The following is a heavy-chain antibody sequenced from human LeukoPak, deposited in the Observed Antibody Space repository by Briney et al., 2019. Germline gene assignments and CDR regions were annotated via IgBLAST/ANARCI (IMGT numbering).Heavy chain of an antibody. CDR1: GGSISRNAYC. J-gene: IGHJ4*02. D-gene: IGHD1-26*01. CDR3: ARSTTTGRYFDY. V-gene: IGHV4-39*01. Sequence: SETLSLTCTVSGGSISRNAYCWGWIRQPPGKELDWIGSIYYSGSTYYNPSLKSRVTISVDTSKNQFSLKLSSVTAADTAVYYCARSTTTGRYFDYWGQGTLVTVSS. CDR2: IYYSGST.